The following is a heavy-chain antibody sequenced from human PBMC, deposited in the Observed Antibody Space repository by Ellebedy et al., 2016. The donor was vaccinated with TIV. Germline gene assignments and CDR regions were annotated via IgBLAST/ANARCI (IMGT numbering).Heavy chain of an antibody. CDR3: AKGSMVRGLVPGGFDY. V-gene: IGHV3-23*01. CDR1: GFTFSSYA. D-gene: IGHD3-10*01. CDR2: ISGSGGST. Sequence: GGSLRLXXAASGFTFSSYAMSWVRQAPGKGLEWVSAISGSGGSTYYADSVKGRFTISRDNSKNTLYLQMNSLRAEDTAVYYCAKGSMVRGLVPGGFDYWGQGTLVTVSS. J-gene: IGHJ4*02.